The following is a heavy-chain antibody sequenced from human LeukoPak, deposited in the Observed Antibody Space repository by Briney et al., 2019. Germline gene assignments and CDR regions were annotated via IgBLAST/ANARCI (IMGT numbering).Heavy chain of an antibody. Sequence: GGSLRLSCAGSGFTFNNAWMTWVRQAPGKGLEWVARIKTKTDGGTIDYAALVKGRFTISRNDSRNTLYLQMNSLKTEDTAVYYCTTGLLGRIWGTGRFLRSIDSWGQGTLVTVSS. V-gene: IGHV3-15*01. J-gene: IGHJ4*02. CDR2: IKTKTDGGTI. D-gene: IGHD3-16*01. CDR1: GFTFNNAW. CDR3: TTGLLGRIWGTGRFLRSIDS.